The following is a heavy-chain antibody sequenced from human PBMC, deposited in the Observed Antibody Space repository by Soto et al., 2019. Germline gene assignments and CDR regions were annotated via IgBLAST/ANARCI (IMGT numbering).Heavy chain of an antibody. CDR2: INPANGYT. CDR1: GYKFTNFA. V-gene: IGHV1-3*01. D-gene: IGHD3-3*01. CDR3: ARRTYYDFWSAYQNWFAT. J-gene: IGHJ5*02. Sequence: ASVKVSCKVSGYKFTNFAIHWVRQAPGRSLEWMGWINPANGYTKYSQKLQDRVTMTRDTPASTAYMELKSLTSEDTAVYYCARRTYYDFWSAYQNWFATWGQGTLVTVSS.